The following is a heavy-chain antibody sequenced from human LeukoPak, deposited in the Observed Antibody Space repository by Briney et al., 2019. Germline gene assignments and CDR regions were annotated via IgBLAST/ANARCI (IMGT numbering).Heavy chain of an antibody. CDR3: ARSLGLYCSSTSCYTFDY. V-gene: IGHV4-61*02. J-gene: IGHJ4*02. CDR1: GGSISSGSYY. Sequence: SETLSLTCTVSGGSISSGSYYWSWIRQPAGKGLEWIGRIYASGSTNYNPSLKSRVTISVDTSKNQFSLKLSSVTAADTAVYYCARSLGLYCSSTSCYTFDYWGQGTLVTVSP. D-gene: IGHD2-2*02. CDR2: IYASGST.